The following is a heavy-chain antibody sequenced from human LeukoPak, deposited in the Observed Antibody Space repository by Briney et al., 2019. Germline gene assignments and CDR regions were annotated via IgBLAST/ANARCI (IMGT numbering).Heavy chain of an antibody. J-gene: IGHJ4*02. CDR3: ARALLYSSSWYYFDY. CDR2: ISAYNGNT. CDR1: GYTFTSYG. V-gene: IGHV1-18*01. D-gene: IGHD6-13*01. Sequence: ASVKVSCKASGYTFTSYGISWVRQAPGQGLEWMGWISAYNGNTNYAQKLQGRVTMTTDTSTSTAYMELRSLRSDDTAVYYCARALLYSSSWYYFDYWGQGTLVTVSS.